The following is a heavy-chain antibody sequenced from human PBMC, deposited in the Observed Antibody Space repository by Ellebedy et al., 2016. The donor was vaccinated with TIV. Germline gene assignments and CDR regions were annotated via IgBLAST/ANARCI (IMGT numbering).Heavy chain of an antibody. J-gene: IGHJ4*02. CDR1: GFSFSDYA. Sequence: PGGSLRLSCAASGFSFSDYAMTRVRQAPGKGLEWVSHFSDNTYYADSVEGRFVISRDNSKKTLSLQMNSLRAEDTAVYYCAARGLATTRWAFDYWGQGTLVTVSS. CDR2: FSDNT. V-gene: IGHV3-23*01. CDR3: AARGLATTRWAFDY. D-gene: IGHD1-26*01.